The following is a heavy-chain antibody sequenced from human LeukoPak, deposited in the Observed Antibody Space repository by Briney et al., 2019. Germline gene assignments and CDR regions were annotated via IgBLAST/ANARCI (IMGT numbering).Heavy chain of an antibody. Sequence: GGSLRLSCAASGFTFSDYYMSWIRQAPGKGLEWVSYISSSSRYTTYAGSVKGRFTVSRDNAKHSLYLQMNSLRAEDTAVYYCVRDAKQYYDILTGYYNDAFDIWGQGTMVTVSS. J-gene: IGHJ3*02. D-gene: IGHD3-9*01. V-gene: IGHV3-11*06. CDR3: VRDAKQYYDILTGYYNDAFDI. CDR1: GFTFSDYY. CDR2: ISSSSRYT.